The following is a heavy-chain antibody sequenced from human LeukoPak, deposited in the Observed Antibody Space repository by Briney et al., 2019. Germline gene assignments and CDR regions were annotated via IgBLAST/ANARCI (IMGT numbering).Heavy chain of an antibody. CDR3: ARLPYCSGGSCYSGYYYYGMDV. V-gene: IGHV4-59*08. Sequence: TSETLSLTCTVSGGSISSYYWSWIRQPPGKGLEWIGYIYYSGSTNYNPSLKSRVTISVDRSKNQFSLKLSSVTAADTAVYYCARLPYCSGGSCYSGYYYYGMDVWGQGTTVTVSS. CDR1: GGSISSYY. D-gene: IGHD2-15*01. J-gene: IGHJ6*02. CDR2: IYYSGST.